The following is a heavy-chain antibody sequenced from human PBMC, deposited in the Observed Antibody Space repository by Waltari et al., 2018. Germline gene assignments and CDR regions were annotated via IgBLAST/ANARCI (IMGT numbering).Heavy chain of an antibody. D-gene: IGHD6-19*01. CDR3: ARGGSPVAPLDY. J-gene: IGHJ4*02. CDR1: GYTFTSYA. V-gene: IGHV1-3*01. CDR2: INAGNGNT. Sequence: QVQLVQSGAEVKKPGASVKVSCKASGYTFTSYAMHWVRQAPGQRLEWMGWINAGNGNTKYSQKFQGRVTITRDTSASTAYMELSSLRSEDTAVYYCARGGSPVAPLDYWGQGTLVTVSS.